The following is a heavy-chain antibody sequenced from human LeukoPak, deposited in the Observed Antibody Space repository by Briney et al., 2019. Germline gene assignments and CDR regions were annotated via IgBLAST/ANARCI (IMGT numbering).Heavy chain of an antibody. Sequence: SETLSLTCTVSGGSLSSYYWSWIRQPPGKGLEWIGYIYYSGSTNYNPSLKSRVTISVDTSKNQFSLKLSSVTAADTAVYYCAGTAAGDGSFDYWGQGTLVTVSS. CDR3: AGTAAGDGSFDY. J-gene: IGHJ4*02. CDR2: IYYSGST. D-gene: IGHD6-13*01. CDR1: GGSLSSYY. V-gene: IGHV4-59*01.